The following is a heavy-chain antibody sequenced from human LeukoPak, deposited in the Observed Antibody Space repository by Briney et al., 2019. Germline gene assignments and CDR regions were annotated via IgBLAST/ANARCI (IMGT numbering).Heavy chain of an antibody. D-gene: IGHD3-3*01. V-gene: IGHV4-59*01. J-gene: IGHJ5*02. CDR1: GGSISSYY. CDR3: AREKSPTYYDFWSGYYTGWFDP. CDR2: IYYSGST. Sequence: PLETLSLTCTVSGGSISSYYWSWIRQPPGKGLEWIGYIYYSGSTNYNPSLKSRVTISVDTSKNQFSLKLSSVTAADTAVYYCAREKSPTYYDFWSGYYTGWFDPWGQGTLVTVSS.